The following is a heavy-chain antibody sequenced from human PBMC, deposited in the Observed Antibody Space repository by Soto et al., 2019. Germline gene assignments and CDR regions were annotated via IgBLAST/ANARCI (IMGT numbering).Heavy chain of an antibody. Sequence: SVKVSCKASGGTFSSYAISWVRQAPGQGLEWMGGIIPIFGTANYAQKFQGRVTITADESTSTAYMELSTLRSEDTAVYYCARGFRESAYDSSGYYFGYYGMDVWGQGTTVTVSS. D-gene: IGHD3-22*01. CDR2: IIPIFGTA. J-gene: IGHJ6*02. CDR1: GGTFSSYA. CDR3: ARGFRESAYDSSGYYFGYYGMDV. V-gene: IGHV1-69*13.